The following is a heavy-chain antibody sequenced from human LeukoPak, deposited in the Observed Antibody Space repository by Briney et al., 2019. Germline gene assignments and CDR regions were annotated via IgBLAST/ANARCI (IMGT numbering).Heavy chain of an antibody. D-gene: IGHD3-10*01. J-gene: IGHJ6*03. CDR2: IYHSGST. V-gene: IGHV4-38-2*02. CDR1: GYSISSGYY. CDR3: ARASITMVSYYMDV. Sequence: PSETLSLTCTVSGYSISSGYYWGWIRQPPGKGLEWIGSIYHSGSTYYNPSLKSRVTISVDTFKNQFSLKLSSVTAADTAVYYCARASITMVSYYMDVWGKGTTVTVSS.